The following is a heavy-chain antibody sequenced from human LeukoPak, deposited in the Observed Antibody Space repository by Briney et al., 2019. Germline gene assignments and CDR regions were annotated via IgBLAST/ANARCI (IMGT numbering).Heavy chain of an antibody. D-gene: IGHD2-15*01. V-gene: IGHV4-34*01. J-gene: IGHJ6*03. CDR3: ARYGGAATTYYYYMDV. Sequence: SETLSLTCAVYGGSFSGFYWNWIRQPPGKGLGWIGEIDHSGSTNYNPSPKSRVTISVDRANNQFSLKLSSVTAADTAVYYCARYGGAATTYYYYMDVWGKGTTVTVSS. CDR1: GGSFSGFY. CDR2: IDHSGST.